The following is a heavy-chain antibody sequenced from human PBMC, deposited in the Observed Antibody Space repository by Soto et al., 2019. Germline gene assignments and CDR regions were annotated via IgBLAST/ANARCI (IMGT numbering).Heavy chain of an antibody. J-gene: IGHJ6*02. CDR3: ARHEADGYSYGYYYYYGMDV. Sequence: GEPLKNSCDGSGYSITIDCISLVLQMPGKGLDWMGRIDPSDSYTNYSPSFQGHVTISADKSISTAYLQWSSLKASDTAMYYCARHEADGYSYGYYYYYGMDVWGQGTTVTVSS. CDR1: GYSITIDC. D-gene: IGHD5-18*01. V-gene: IGHV5-10-1*01. CDR2: IDPSDSYT.